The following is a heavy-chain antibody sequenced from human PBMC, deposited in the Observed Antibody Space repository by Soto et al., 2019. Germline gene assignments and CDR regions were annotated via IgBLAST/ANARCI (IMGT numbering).Heavy chain of an antibody. CDR2: IYYSGST. D-gene: IGHD3-10*01. Sequence: SETLSLTCTVSGGSISSYYWSWIRQPPGKGLEWIGYIYYSGSTNYNPSLKSRVTISVDTSKNQFSLKLSSVTAADTAVYYCARHVWFGDLPHWFDPWGQGTLVTVSS. V-gene: IGHV4-59*08. J-gene: IGHJ5*02. CDR3: ARHVWFGDLPHWFDP. CDR1: GGSISSYY.